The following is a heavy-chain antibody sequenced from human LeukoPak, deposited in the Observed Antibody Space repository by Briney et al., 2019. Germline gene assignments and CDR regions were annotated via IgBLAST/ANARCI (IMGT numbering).Heavy chain of an antibody. CDR1: GGSFSGYH. J-gene: IGHJ4*02. CDR2: INHSGST. CDR3: ARGLNYYDSRGYYN. D-gene: IGHD3-22*01. V-gene: IGHV4-34*01. Sequence: SETLSFTCAVYGGSFSGYHWSWIRQPPGKGLEWIGEINHSGSTNYNPSLKSRATISVDTSKNQFSLKLSSVTAADTAVYYCARGLNYYDSRGYYNWGQGTLVTVSS.